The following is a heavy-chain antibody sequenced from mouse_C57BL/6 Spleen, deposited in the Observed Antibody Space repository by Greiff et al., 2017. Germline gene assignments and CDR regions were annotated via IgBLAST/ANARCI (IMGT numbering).Heavy chain of an antibody. V-gene: IGHV14-2*01. CDR3: ARDSSGYVAY. J-gene: IGHJ3*01. CDR2: VDPEDGGT. D-gene: IGHD3-2*02. Sequence: EVQLQQSGAELVKPGASVKLSCTASGFNIKDYYMHWVKQRTEQGLEWIGRVDPEDGGTKYAPQFQGKATITADTSSNTAYLQISSLTSEDTAVYYCARDSSGYVAYWGQGTLVTVSA. CDR1: GFNIKDYY.